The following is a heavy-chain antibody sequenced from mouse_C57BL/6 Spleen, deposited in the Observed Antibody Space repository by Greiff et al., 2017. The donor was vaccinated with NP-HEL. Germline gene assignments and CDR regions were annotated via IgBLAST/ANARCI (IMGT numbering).Heavy chain of an antibody. CDR1: GYTFTDYY. D-gene: IGHD1-1*01. J-gene: IGHJ1*03. Sequence: QVQLKESGPELVKPGASVKISCKASGYTFTDYYINWVKQRPGQGLEWIGWIYPGSGNTKYNEKFKGKATLTVDTSSSTAYMQLSSLTSEDSAVYFCARNSDYYGSSYDWYFDVWGTGTTVTVSS. CDR3: ARNSDYYGSSYDWYFDV. V-gene: IGHV1-84*01. CDR2: IYPGSGNT.